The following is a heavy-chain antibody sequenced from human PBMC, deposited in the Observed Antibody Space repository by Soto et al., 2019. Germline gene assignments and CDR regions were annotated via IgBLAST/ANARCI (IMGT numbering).Heavy chain of an antibody. CDR3: ARATLYYDSSGYYHYYFDY. CDR2: IIPIFGTA. J-gene: IGHJ4*02. Sequence: GASVKVSCKASGGTFSSYAISWVRQAPGQGLEWMGGIIPIFGTANYAQKFQGRVTITADKSTSTAYMELSSLRSEDTAVYYCARATLYYDSSGYYHYYFDYWGQGTPVTVSS. CDR1: GGTFSSYA. D-gene: IGHD3-22*01. V-gene: IGHV1-69*06.